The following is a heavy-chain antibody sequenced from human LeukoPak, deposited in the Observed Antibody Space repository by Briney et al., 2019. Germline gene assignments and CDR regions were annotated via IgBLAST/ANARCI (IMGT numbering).Heavy chain of an antibody. CDR2: INPSGGST. V-gene: IGHV1-46*01. CDR1: GYTFTSYY. D-gene: IGHD1-26*01. CDR3: AGSIVGATFRAPMDV. Sequence: ASVKVSCKASGYTFTSYYMHWVRQAPGQGLEWMGIINPSGGSTGYAQKFQGRVTMTRDMSTSTVYMELSSLRSEDTAVYYCAGSIVGATFRAPMDVWGKGTTVTVSS. J-gene: IGHJ6*03.